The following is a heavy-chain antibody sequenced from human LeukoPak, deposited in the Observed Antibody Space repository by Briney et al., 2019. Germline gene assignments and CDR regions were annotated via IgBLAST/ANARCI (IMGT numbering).Heavy chain of an antibody. CDR1: GFTVSSNY. V-gene: IGHV3-53*01. CDR2: IYSGGTT. J-gene: IGHJ1*01. Sequence: PGGSLRLSCAASGFTVSSNYMSWVRQAPGKGLEWVSVIYSGGTTYYADSVKGRFTISRDNSKNTLYLQMNSLRAEDTAVYYCARSDSSGGARGIQYWGQGTPVTVSS. CDR3: ARSDSSGGARGIQY. D-gene: IGHD3-22*01.